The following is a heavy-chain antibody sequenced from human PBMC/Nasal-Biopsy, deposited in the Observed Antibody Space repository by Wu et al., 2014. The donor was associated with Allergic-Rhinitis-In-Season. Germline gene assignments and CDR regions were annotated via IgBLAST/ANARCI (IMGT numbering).Heavy chain of an antibody. CDR2: IYTSGST. CDR1: GGSISSGSQY. CDR3: ARRGTVETSVDS. V-gene: IGHV4-61*02. D-gene: IGHD3-16*01. Sequence: TLSLTCTVSGGSISSGSQYWSWIRQPAGKGLEWIGRIYTSGSTDYNPSLKSRVIISIDTSKNQFSLRLSSVTAADTAVYYCARRGTVETSVDSWGQGTLVTVSS. J-gene: IGHJ4*02.